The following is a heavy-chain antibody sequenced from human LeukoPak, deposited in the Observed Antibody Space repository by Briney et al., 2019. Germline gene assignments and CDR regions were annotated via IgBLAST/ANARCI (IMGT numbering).Heavy chain of an antibody. CDR1: GFTFSNYW. CDR3: ARVTAVAGTSVGVDA. J-gene: IGHJ4*02. CDR2: INSYASVT. Sequence: GGSLRLSCAASGFTFSNYWMHWVRQTPGKGLVWVSRINSYASVTTYADSVKGRFTISRDNAKNTLYLQMNSLRAEDTAVYYCARVTAVAGTSVGVDAWGQGILVTVS. V-gene: IGHV3-74*01. D-gene: IGHD6-19*01.